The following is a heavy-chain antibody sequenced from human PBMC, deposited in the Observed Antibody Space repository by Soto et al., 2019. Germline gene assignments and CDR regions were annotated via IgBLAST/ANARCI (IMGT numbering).Heavy chain of an antibody. CDR1: GGSFSGYY. J-gene: IGHJ4*02. D-gene: IGHD3-10*01. Sequence: QVQLQQWGAGLLKPSETLSLTCAVYGGSFSGYYWSWIRQPPGKGLEWIGEINHSGSTNYNPSLKSRVTISVDTAKNQFSLKLRSVTAADTAVYYCARGKRYYYGSGSPSYFDYWGQGTLVTVSS. CDR3: ARGKRYYYGSGSPSYFDY. V-gene: IGHV4-34*01. CDR2: INHSGST.